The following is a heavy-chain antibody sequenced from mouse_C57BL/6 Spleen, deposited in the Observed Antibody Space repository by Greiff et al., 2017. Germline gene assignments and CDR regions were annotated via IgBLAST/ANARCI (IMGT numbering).Heavy chain of an antibody. CDR2: IHPNSGST. CDR1: GYTFTSYW. CDR3: AKTITTVVAHYYAMDY. V-gene: IGHV1-64*01. Sequence: QVQLKQPGAELVKPGASVKLSCKASGYTFTSYWMHWVKQRPGQGLEWIGMIHPNSGSTNYNEKFKSKATLTVDKSSSTAYMQLSSLTSEDSAVYYCAKTITTVVAHYYAMDYWGQGTSVTVSS. D-gene: IGHD1-1*01. J-gene: IGHJ4*01.